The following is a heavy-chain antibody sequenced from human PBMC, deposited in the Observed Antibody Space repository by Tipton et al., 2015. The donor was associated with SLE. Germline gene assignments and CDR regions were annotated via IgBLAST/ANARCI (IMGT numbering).Heavy chain of an antibody. Sequence: LRLSCTVSGGSISSHYWSWIRQPPGKTLEWIGYIYQSGLTALNPSLESRITLSIDTSRNQFSLKLTSMSAADTAVYYCARESAQGLDYWGQGTLVTVSS. J-gene: IGHJ4*02. CDR1: GGSISSHY. CDR2: IYQSGLT. CDR3: ARESAQGLDY. V-gene: IGHV4-59*11.